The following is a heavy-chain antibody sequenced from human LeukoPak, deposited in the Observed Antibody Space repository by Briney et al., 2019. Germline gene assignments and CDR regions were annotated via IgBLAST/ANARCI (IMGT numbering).Heavy chain of an antibody. J-gene: IGHJ4*02. CDR2: VSYAGSNK. CDR3: AKDSRSYDY. Sequence: GGSLRLSCAASGFTFNSYAMHWVRQAPGKGLEWVAVVSYAGSNKYYADSVKGRFTISRDNSKNTLYLQMNSLRAEDTAVYYCAKDSRSYDYWGQGTLVTVSS. CDR1: GFTFNSYA. V-gene: IGHV3-30*04. D-gene: IGHD1-26*01.